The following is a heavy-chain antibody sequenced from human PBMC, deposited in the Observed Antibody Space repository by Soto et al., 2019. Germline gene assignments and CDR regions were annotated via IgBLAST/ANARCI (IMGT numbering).Heavy chain of an antibody. D-gene: IGHD5-12*01. V-gene: IGHV1-24*01. CDR3: ATVVSGLSSPFDY. Sequence: ASVKVSCKASGYTFTSYDINWVRQAPGKGLEWMGGFDPEDGETIYAQKFQGRVTMTEDTSTDTAYMELSSLRSEDTAVYYCATVVSGLSSPFDYWGQGTLVTVSS. J-gene: IGHJ4*02. CDR1: GYTFTSYD. CDR2: FDPEDGET.